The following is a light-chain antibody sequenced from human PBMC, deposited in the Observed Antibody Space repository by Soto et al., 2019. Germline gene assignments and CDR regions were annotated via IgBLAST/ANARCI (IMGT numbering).Light chain of an antibody. CDR1: QSISSW. J-gene: IGKJ1*01. Sequence: IGRRASQSISSWLAWYQQKPGKAPKLLIYKASSLESGVPSRFSGSGSGTEFTLALRCLQSGYFATHYYEPSCSSPWTDGQGTKVDIK. V-gene: IGKV1-5*03. CDR2: KAS. CDR3: EPSCSSPWT.